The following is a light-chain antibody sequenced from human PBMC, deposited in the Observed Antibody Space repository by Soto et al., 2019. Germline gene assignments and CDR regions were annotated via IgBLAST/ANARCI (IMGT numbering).Light chain of an antibody. V-gene: IGKV3-20*01. J-gene: IGKJ1*01. CDR2: GAS. Sequence: EILLTQSSATLSLSPGERATLSCRAIQSITNNFLAWYQYKPGQAPRLLIYGASTRASGIPDRFSGSGSGTDFTFTIDRMEPEDFAPYFCHQYGGSTETFGQGTKVDIK. CDR1: QSITNNF. CDR3: HQYGGSTET.